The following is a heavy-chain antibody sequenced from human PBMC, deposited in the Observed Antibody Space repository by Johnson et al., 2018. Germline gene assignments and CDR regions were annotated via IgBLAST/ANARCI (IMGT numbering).Heavy chain of an antibody. J-gene: IGHJ1*01. CDR2: ISYDGSNK. CDR3: ARDAGTVVSGYFQH. D-gene: IGHD1-1*01. CDR1: GFTFSSYA. Sequence: VQLLESGGGVVAPGRSLRLTCAASGFTFSSYAMHWVRQAPGKGLEWVAVISYDGSNKYYADPVKGRFTISIDNSKNTGYLQMNSLRAEDTAVYYCARDAGTVVSGYFQHWGQGTLVTVSS. V-gene: IGHV3-30*03.